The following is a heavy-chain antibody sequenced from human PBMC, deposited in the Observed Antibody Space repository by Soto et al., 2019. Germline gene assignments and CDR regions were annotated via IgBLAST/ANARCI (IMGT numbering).Heavy chain of an antibody. CDR1: GFTFRSFT. CDR2: ISSKK. D-gene: IGHD3-3*01. J-gene: IGHJ5*02. V-gene: IGHV3-21*01. Sequence: GGSLRLSCAASGFTFRSFTMNWVRQAPGKGLEWVSTISSKKHYLDSAKGRFTISRDDSKNTVYLQMNSLRVEDTAMYYCVRGDRGYDFWNPQNWFDPWGQGTLVTVSS. CDR3: VRGDRGYDFWNPQNWFDP.